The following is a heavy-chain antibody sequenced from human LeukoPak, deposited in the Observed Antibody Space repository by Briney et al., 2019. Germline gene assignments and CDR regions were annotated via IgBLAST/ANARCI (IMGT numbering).Heavy chain of an antibody. D-gene: IGHD6-19*01. J-gene: IGHJ4*02. CDR2: ISFDGGTE. Sequence: PGGSLRLSCAASRSTFSTSGMRWVRQAPGKGLEWVAVISFDGGTESYADSVKGRFTISRDNSKNTLYLQMNSLTAEDTALYYCAKQVADSFYIDSWGQGTLVTVSS. CDR3: AKQVADSFYIDS. V-gene: IGHV3-30*18. CDR1: RSTFSTSG.